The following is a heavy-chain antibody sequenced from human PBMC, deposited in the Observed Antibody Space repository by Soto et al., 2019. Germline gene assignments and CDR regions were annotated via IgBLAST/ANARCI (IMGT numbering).Heavy chain of an antibody. CDR1: GFTFSSYA. V-gene: IGHV3-23*01. J-gene: IGHJ4*02. CDR3: WKGRGGSGGFVCSY. Sequence: GGSLSLSCAASGFTFSSYAMSWVRQAPGKGLEWVSAISWNGADTSYADSVRGRSTISRDNSKDTLFLQMNRLRADGTAVYYCWKGRGGSGGFVCSYWGQGTLVTVSS. CDR2: ISWNGADT. D-gene: IGHD6-19*01.